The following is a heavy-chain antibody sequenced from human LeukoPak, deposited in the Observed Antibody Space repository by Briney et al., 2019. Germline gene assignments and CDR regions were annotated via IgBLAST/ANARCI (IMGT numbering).Heavy chain of an antibody. Sequence: RGSLRLSCAASRFTFSSYVMSWVRQAPGKGLEWVSAIIGSVGRTYYTDSVKGPFTISRDNTKNTLYLQMNRLRAEDTAVYYCAKDYRGLGYCSGGSCYLDAFDIWGQGTMVTVSS. CDR3: AKDYRGLGYCSGGSCYLDAFDI. J-gene: IGHJ3*02. V-gene: IGHV3-23*01. CDR2: IIGSVGRT. CDR1: RFTFSSYV. D-gene: IGHD2-15*01.